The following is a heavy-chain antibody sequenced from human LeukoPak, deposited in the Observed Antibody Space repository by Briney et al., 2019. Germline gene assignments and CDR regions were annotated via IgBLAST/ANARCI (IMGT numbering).Heavy chain of an antibody. J-gene: IGHJ4*02. CDR1: GFIFSSYA. V-gene: IGHV3-23*01. CDR3: AKDHSSTNWPIYYFDS. Sequence: PGGSLRLSCAASGFIFSSYAMSWVRQAPGKGLEWVSAISGSGGSTYYADSVKGRFTISRDNSKNTLSLQMNSLGAEDTAVYYCAKDHSSTNWPIYYFDSWGQGTLVTVSS. CDR2: ISGSGGST. D-gene: IGHD6-13*01.